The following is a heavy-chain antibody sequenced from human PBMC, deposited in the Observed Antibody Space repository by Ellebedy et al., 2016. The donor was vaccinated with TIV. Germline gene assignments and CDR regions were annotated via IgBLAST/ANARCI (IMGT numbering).Heavy chain of an antibody. CDR3: AREAIRGVGDDGMDV. Sequence: AASVKVSCTASAYSFTGSYMHWVRQAPGQGLLWMGWINPNSGGTNYAQKFQGRVTMTRDTSISPAYMELSRLRSDDTAVYYCAREAIRGVGDDGMDVWGQGTTVTVSS. CDR2: INPNSGGT. V-gene: IGHV1-2*02. D-gene: IGHD3-10*01. CDR1: AYSFTGSY. J-gene: IGHJ6*02.